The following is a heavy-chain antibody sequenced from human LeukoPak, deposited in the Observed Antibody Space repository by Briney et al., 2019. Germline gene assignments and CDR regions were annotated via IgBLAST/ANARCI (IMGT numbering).Heavy chain of an antibody. D-gene: IGHD3/OR15-3a*01. CDR2: ISSSSSYI. J-gene: IGHJ4*02. CDR1: GFAFSDHY. V-gene: IGHV3-21*01. Sequence: GGSLRLSCAASGFAFSDHYMDWVRQAPGKGLEWVSSISSSSSYIYYADSVKGRFTISRDNAKNSLYLQMNSLRAEDTAVYYCARYGLDDLDWGQGTLVTVSS. CDR3: ARYGLDDLD.